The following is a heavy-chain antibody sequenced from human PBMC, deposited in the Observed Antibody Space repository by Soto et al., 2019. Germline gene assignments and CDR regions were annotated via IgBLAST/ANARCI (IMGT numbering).Heavy chain of an antibody. CDR2: INAGYGDT. CDR1: GYTFSSYA. D-gene: IGHD7-27*01. CDR3: ARDTGDGTFDF. Sequence: ASVKGPCKASGYTFSSYAMHWVRQAPGQRLEWMGWINAGYGDTESSQKFQDRVTISRDTSASTAYMELTSLRSEDTAVYYCARDTGDGTFDFWGQGTQVTVSS. J-gene: IGHJ4*02. V-gene: IGHV1-3*01.